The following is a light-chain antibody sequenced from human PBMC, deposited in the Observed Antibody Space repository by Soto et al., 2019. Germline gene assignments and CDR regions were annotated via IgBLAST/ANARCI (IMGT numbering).Light chain of an antibody. CDR3: GTWDSSLSVYVV. V-gene: IGLV1-51*01. CDR2: DNN. Sequence: QAVVTQPPSVSAAPGQKVTISCSGSSSNIGNNYVSWYQQLPGTAPKLLIYDNNKRPSGIPDRFSGSKSGTSATLGITGLQTGDEADYYCGTWDSSLSVYVVFGGGTKLTVL. CDR1: SSNIGNNY. J-gene: IGLJ2*01.